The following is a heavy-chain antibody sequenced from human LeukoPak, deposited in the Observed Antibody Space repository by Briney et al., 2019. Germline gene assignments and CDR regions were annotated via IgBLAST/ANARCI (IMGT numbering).Heavy chain of an antibody. CDR2: IYPGDSDT. CDR3: ARHGSIANRKAYFDY. CDR1: GYSFTSYW. Sequence: GESLKISCKGSGYSFTSYWIGWVRQMPGKGLEWMGIIYPGDSDTRYSPSFQGQVTISADKSISTAYLQWSSLKASDTAVYYCARHGSIANRKAYFDYWGQGTLVTVSS. V-gene: IGHV5-51*01. D-gene: IGHD6-6*01. J-gene: IGHJ4*02.